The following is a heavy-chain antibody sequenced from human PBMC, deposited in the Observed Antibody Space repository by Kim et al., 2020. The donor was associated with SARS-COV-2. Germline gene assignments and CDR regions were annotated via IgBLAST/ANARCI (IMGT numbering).Heavy chain of an antibody. CDR3: ARAQRGWSYYGMDG. Sequence: NRYLKSRVAISVDTSKNQFSLKMSAVTAADKAVYYCARAQRGWSYYGMDGWGQGTTVTVSS. V-gene: IGHV4-34*13. J-gene: IGHJ6*02. D-gene: IGHD3-10*01.